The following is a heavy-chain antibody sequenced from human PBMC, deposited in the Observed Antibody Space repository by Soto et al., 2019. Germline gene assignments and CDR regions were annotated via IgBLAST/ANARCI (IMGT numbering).Heavy chain of an antibody. CDR2: IYPGDSDT. D-gene: IGHD2-2*01. Sequence: GESLKISCKGSRYNVTSYWIGWVRQMPGKGLEWMGIIYPGDSDTRYSPSFQGQVTISADKSISTAYLQWSSLKASDTAMYYCASQGSTRSYYYYGMDVWRQGTTVTVSS. V-gene: IGHV5-51*01. CDR1: RYNVTSYW. J-gene: IGHJ6*02. CDR3: ASQGSTRSYYYYGMDV.